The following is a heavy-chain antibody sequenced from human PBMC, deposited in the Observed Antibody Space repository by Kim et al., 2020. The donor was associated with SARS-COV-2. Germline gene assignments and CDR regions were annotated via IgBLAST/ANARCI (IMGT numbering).Heavy chain of an antibody. D-gene: IGHD6-13*01. J-gene: IGHJ6*01. CDR2: SYYSRNT. V-gene: IGHV4-39*01. CDR1: GCSLSSSSYY. CDR3: SRHQRYSRVRSGAFYY. Sequence: SETLSLTCTVSGCSLSSSSYYWGWIRPPPGKGLERIGTSYYSRNTYYNSLLKRRIIISVNTSKNLFLLKLCLVAADDTAVYCLSRHQRYSRVRSGAFYY.